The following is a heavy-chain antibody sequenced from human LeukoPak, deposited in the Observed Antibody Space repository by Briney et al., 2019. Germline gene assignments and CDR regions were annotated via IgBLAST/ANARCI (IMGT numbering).Heavy chain of an antibody. J-gene: IGHJ6*02. V-gene: IGHV4-34*01. CDR3: ARGLGVVVPAALNYGMDV. D-gene: IGHD2-2*01. CDR1: GGSFSGYY. CDR2: INHSGST. Sequence: SETLSLTCAVYGGSFSGYYWSWIRQPPGKGLEWIGEINHSGSTNYNPSLKSRVTISVDTSMNQFSLKLSSVTAADTAVYYCARGLGVVVPAALNYGMDVWGQGTTVTVSS.